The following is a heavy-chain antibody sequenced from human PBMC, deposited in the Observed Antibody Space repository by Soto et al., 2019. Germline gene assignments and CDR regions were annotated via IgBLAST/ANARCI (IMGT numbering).Heavy chain of an antibody. D-gene: IGHD3-22*01. CDR1: GGSFNNYY. Sequence: PSETLSLTCAVYGGSFNNYYWSWIRQPPGKGLEWIGEINHSGSTNYNPSLKSRVTISVDTSKNQFSLKLSSVTAADTAVYYCARGPDSSGYYYYYGTDVWGQGTTVTVSS. J-gene: IGHJ6*02. CDR2: INHSGST. CDR3: ARGPDSSGYYYYYGTDV. V-gene: IGHV4-34*01.